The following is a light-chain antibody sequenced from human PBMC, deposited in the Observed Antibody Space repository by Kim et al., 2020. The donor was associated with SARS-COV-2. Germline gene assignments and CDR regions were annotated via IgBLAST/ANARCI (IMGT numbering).Light chain of an antibody. CDR1: NIGSKS. Sequence: SYELTQPPSVSVAPGKTARIICGGNNIGSKSVHWYQQKPGQAPVLVIYYDNDRPSGIPERFSGSNSGNTATLTISRVEAGDEADYYCQVWDSSSDHPRVF. J-gene: IGLJ3*02. CDR2: YDN. V-gene: IGLV3-21*01. CDR3: QVWDSSSDHPRV.